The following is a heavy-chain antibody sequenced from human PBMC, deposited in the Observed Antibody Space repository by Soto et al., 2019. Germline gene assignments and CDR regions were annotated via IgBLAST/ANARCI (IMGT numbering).Heavy chain of an antibody. V-gene: IGHV3-23*01. CDR3: AKNYVPFVVPYSSSSWGS. Sequence: SGGSLRLSCAASGFTFSSYAMSWVRQAPGKGLEWVSAISGSGGSTYYADSVKGRFTISRDNSKNTLYLQMNSLRAEDTAVYYCAKNYVPFVVPYSSSSWGSWGQGTLVTVSS. CDR2: ISGSGGST. CDR1: GFTFSSYA. J-gene: IGHJ5*02. D-gene: IGHD6-6*01.